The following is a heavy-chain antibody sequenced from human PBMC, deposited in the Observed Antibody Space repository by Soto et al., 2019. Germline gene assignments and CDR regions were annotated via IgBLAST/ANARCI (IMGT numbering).Heavy chain of an antibody. CDR3: TRLIGNSWLDS. CDR1: GDSVSSDTTT. CDR2: IYYRSRWYN. Sequence: SQTLSRTCAIPGDSVSSDTTTWNCIRQSPSRGLEWLGRIYYRSRWYNDYAVSVRSRITINPDTSKNQLALQLNSVTPEDTAVYYCTRLIGNSWLDSWGQGTLGTVSS. J-gene: IGHJ5*01. D-gene: IGHD2-15*01. V-gene: IGHV6-1*01.